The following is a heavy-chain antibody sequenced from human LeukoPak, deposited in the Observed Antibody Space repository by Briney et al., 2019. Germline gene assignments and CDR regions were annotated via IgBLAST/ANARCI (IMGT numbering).Heavy chain of an antibody. CDR1: GFTFSSYW. CDR3: AKDYCSSTSCFLFDN. V-gene: IGHV3-7*01. J-gene: IGHJ4*02. Sequence: GGSLRLSCAASGFTFSSYWMSWVRQAPGKGLEWVANIKQDESEKYYLDSVKGRFTISRENTLYLQMNSLRAEDTAVYYCAKDYCSSTSCFLFDNWGQGTLVTVSS. D-gene: IGHD2-2*01. CDR2: IKQDESEK.